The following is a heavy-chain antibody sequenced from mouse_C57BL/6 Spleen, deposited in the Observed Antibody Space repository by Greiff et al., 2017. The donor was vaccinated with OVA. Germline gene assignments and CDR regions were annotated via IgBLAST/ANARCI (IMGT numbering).Heavy chain of an antibody. Sequence: QVQLQQPGAELVKPGASVKMSCKASGYTFTSYWLTWVKQRPGQGLEWIGDIYPGSGSTNYNEKFKSKAPLTVDTSSSTAYMQLSSLTSEDSAVYYCAREDFGYDSAWFAYWGQGTLVTVSA. CDR3: AREDFGYDSAWFAY. D-gene: IGHD2-4*01. CDR1: GYTFTSYW. J-gene: IGHJ3*01. V-gene: IGHV1-55*01. CDR2: IYPGSGST.